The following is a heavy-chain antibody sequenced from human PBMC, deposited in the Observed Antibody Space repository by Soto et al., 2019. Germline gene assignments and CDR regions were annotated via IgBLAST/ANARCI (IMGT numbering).Heavy chain of an antibody. V-gene: IGHV1-69*12. CDR1: GGTFSSYA. CDR3: ASPRDNYYYYGMDV. CDR2: FIPIFGAA. Sequence: QVHLVQSGAEVKKPGSSVKVSCKASGGTFSSYAISWVRQAPGQGLEWMGGFIPIFGAADYAQNFQGRVTIAAAESTSTAYMELSILRSEDTAVYYCASPRDNYYYYGMDVWGQGTTVTVSS. J-gene: IGHJ6*02. D-gene: IGHD3-10*01.